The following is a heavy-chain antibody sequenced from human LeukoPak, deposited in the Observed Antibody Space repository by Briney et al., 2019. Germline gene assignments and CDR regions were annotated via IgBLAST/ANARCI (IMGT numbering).Heavy chain of an antibody. CDR1: GYTFTSYD. Sequence: GASVKVSCKASGYTFTSYDINWVRQATGQGLEWMGWMNPNSGNTGYAQKFQGRVTITRNTSISTAYMELSSLRSDDTAVYYCAKDSASWGSLNYFDPWGQGTLVTVSS. J-gene: IGHJ5*02. D-gene: IGHD2-2*01. CDR2: MNPNSGNT. CDR3: AKDSASWGSLNYFDP. V-gene: IGHV1-8*03.